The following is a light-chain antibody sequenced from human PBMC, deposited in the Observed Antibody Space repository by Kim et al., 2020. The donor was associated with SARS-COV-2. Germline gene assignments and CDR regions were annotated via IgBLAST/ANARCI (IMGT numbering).Light chain of an antibody. Sequence: PGQSITISCTGTSSDVGGYNYVSWYQQHPGKAPKLMIYDVSKRPSGVSNRFSGSKSGNTASLTIYGLQAEDEADYYCSSYTSSSTLFGGGTQLTVL. V-gene: IGLV2-14*04. J-gene: IGLJ2*01. CDR1: SSDVGGYNY. CDR2: DVS. CDR3: SSYTSSSTL.